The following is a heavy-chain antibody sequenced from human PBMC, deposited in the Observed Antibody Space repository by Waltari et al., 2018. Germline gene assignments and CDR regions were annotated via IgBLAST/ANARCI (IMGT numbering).Heavy chain of an antibody. CDR1: GGTFSSYT. J-gene: IGHJ5*02. Sequence: QVQLVQSGAEVKKPGSSVKVSCKASGGTFSSYTISWVRQAPGQGLEWMGRISPILGIANYAQKFQGRVTITADKSTSTAYMELSSLRSEDTAVYYCARDAPSTVTTYLFDPWGQGILVTVSS. V-gene: IGHV1-69*08. D-gene: IGHD4-4*01. CDR2: ISPILGIA. CDR3: ARDAPSTVTTYLFDP.